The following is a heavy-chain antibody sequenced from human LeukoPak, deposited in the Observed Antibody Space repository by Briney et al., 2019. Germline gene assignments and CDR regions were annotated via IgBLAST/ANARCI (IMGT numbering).Heavy chain of an antibody. Sequence: SETLSLTCAVYGGSISSGGYYWSWIRQPPGKGLEWIGYIYHSGSTYYNPSLKSRVTISVDRSKNQFSLKLSSVTAADTAVYYCARGPTFLAAAGYFDPWGQGTLVTVSS. J-gene: IGHJ5*02. D-gene: IGHD6-13*01. CDR2: IYHSGST. CDR3: ARGPTFLAAAGYFDP. CDR1: GGSISSGGYY. V-gene: IGHV4-30-2*01.